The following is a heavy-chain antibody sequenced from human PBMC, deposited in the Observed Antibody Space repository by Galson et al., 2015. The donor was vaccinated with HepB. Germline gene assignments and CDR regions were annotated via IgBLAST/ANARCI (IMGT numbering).Heavy chain of an antibody. J-gene: IGHJ5*02. Sequence: SCKASGGTFSSYAISWVRQAPGQGLEWMGGIIPIFGTANYAQKFQGRVTINADKSTSTAYMEVSSLRSEDTAVYYCAIQGRAAAGTSNWFDPWGQGTLVTVSS. D-gene: IGHD6-13*01. CDR2: IIPIFGTA. V-gene: IGHV1-69*06. CDR1: GGTFSSYA. CDR3: AIQGRAAAGTSNWFDP.